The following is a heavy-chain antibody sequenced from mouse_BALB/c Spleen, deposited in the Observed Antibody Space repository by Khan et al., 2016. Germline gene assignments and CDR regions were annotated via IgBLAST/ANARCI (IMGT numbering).Heavy chain of an antibody. Sequence: EAQLQESGGGLVQPGGSLKLSCAASGFDFRRYWMSWVRQAPGKGLEWIGEINPDSRTINYTPSLKDKFTISRDNAKNTLYLQMSKVRSEDTALYYCARAGYYGYLAYWGQGTLVSVSA. J-gene: IGHJ3*01. CDR2: INPDSRTI. CDR1: GFDFRRYW. CDR3: ARAGYYGYLAY. V-gene: IGHV4-1*02. D-gene: IGHD1-1*01.